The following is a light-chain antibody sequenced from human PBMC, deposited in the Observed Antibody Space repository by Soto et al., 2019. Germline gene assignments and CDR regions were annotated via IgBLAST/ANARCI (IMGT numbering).Light chain of an antibody. CDR1: QSISNY. Sequence: DIQMTQSPSSLSASVGDRVTITCRASQSISNYLNWYQQKPGKAPKLLMYAASSLQSAVPSRFGGSGSWTDFTLTIRSLQTEDFATYYCQQSYSTPRTGGQGTKVEIK. CDR2: AAS. V-gene: IGKV1-39*01. J-gene: IGKJ1*01. CDR3: QQSYSTPRT.